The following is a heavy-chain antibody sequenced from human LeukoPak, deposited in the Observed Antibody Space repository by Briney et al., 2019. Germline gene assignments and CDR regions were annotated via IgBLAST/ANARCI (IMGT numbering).Heavy chain of an antibody. D-gene: IGHD3-3*01. V-gene: IGHV4-39*01. CDR3: EGSGPWLDAFDI. J-gene: IGHJ3*02. Sequence: PSETLSLTCTVSGGSISSSSSYWGWIRQPPGKGLEWIGSIYYSGSTYYNPSLKSRVTISVDTSKNQFSLKLSSVTAADTAVYYCEGSGPWLDAFDIWGQGTMVTVSS. CDR2: IYYSGST. CDR1: GGSISSSSSY.